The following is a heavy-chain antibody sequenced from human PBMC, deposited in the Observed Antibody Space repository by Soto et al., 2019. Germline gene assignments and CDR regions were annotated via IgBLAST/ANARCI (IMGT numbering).Heavy chain of an antibody. J-gene: IGHJ6*03. V-gene: IGHV3-21*01. CDR2: ISSSSSYI. D-gene: IGHD3-3*01. CDR3: ARDSIFGVVIGNYYYMDV. CDR1: GFTFSSYS. Sequence: GFLRLSCAASGFTFSSYSMNWVRQAPGKGLEWVSSISSSSSYIYYADSVKGRFTISRDNAKNSLYLQMNSLRAEDTAVYYCARDSIFGVVIGNYYYMDVWGKGTTVTVSS.